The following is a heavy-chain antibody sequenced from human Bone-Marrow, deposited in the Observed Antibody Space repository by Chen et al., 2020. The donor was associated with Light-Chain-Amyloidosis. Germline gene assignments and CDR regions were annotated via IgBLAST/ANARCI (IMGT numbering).Heavy chain of an antibody. J-gene: IGHJ4*02. CDR3: TRVPSYRSGWSR. D-gene: IGHD6-19*01. Sequence: EVQLVESGGGVVQPGGSLRLSCAASGFSFADYAMHWVRQAQGKGLEWVSLISGDAASTDYADSVRGRFTISRDNSKNSLYLQMNSLRTDDTALYYCTRVPSYRSGWSRWGQGTLVTVSS. V-gene: IGHV3-43*02. CDR2: ISGDAAST. CDR1: GFSFADYA.